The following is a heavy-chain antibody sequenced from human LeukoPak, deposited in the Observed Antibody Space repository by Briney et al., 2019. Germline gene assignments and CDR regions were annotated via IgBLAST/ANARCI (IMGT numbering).Heavy chain of an antibody. J-gene: IGHJ4*02. D-gene: IGHD1-26*01. CDR3: ARVGGVGATHIKIFDY. V-gene: IGHV1-18*01. CDR2: ISAYNGNT. Sequence: GASVKVSCKASGYTFTSYGISWVRQAPGQGLEWMGRISAYNGNTNYAQKLQGRVTMTTDTSTSTAYMELRSLRSDDTAVCYCARVGGVGATHIKIFDYWGQGTLVTVSS. CDR1: GYTFTSYG.